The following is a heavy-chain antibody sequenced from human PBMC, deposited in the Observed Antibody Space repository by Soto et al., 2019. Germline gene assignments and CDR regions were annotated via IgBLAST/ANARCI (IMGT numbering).Heavy chain of an antibody. CDR3: ARVQSAYYYDSSGHDAFDI. V-gene: IGHV3-33*01. CDR2: IWYDGSNK. D-gene: IGHD3-22*01. Sequence: GGSLRLSCAASGFTFRSYGMHWVRQAPGKGLEWVAVIWYDGSNKYYADSVKGRFTISRDNSKNTLYLQMNSLRAEDTAVYCCARVQSAYYYDSSGHDAFDIWGQGTMVTVSS. CDR1: GFTFRSYG. J-gene: IGHJ3*02.